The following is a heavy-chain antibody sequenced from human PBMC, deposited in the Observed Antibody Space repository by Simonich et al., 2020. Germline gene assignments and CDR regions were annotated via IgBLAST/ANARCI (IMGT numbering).Heavy chain of an antibody. CDR3: ARDDLAFGTAMDNGDY. CDR1: GFTFSSYA. J-gene: IGHJ4*02. V-gene: IGHV3-30*07. D-gene: IGHD5-18*01. CDR2: ITYEGSKK. Sequence: QVQLVESGGGVVQPGRSLRLSCAASGFTFSSYARHWGRQAPGKGLEWVAIITYEGSKKYNADSVKGRYTISRDNSKNTQDRQMNSLRAEDTAVYYGARDDLAFGTAMDNGDYGGQGTLVTVS.